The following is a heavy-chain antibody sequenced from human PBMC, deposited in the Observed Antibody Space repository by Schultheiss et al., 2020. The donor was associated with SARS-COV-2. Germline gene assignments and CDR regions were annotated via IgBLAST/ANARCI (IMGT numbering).Heavy chain of an antibody. CDR2: ISYDGSNK. CDR3: ARGLYYDFWSGYPPLYDMDV. CDR1: GFTFSSYA. Sequence: GESLKISCAASGFTFSSYAMHWVRQAPGKGLEWVAVISYDGSNKYYADSVKGRFTISRDNSKNTLYLQMNSLRAEDTAVYYCARGLYYDFWSGYPPLYDMDVWGQGTTVTVSS. D-gene: IGHD3-3*01. V-gene: IGHV3-30-3*01. J-gene: IGHJ6*02.